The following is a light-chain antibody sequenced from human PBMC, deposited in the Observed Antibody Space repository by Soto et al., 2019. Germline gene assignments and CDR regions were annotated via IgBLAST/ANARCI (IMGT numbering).Light chain of an antibody. V-gene: IGKV3-11*01. CDR1: QSVSSY. CDR2: DAS. J-gene: IGKJ1*01. Sequence: EIVLTQSPATLSLSPGERATLSCRASQSVSSYLAWYQQKPGQAPRLLIYDASNRATGIPARFSGSGSGTDFTLTIRSLEPEDFAVYHCQQRSNLPPWTFGQGTKVE. CDR3: QQRSNLPPWT.